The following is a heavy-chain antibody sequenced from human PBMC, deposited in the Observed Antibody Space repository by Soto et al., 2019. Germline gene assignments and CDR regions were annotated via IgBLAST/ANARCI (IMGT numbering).Heavy chain of an antibody. Sequence: ASVKVSCKASGYTFTSYGISWVRQAPGQGLEWMGWISAYNGNTNYAQKLQGRVTMTTDTSTSTAYMELRSLRSDDTAVYYCARALNYYDSSGYYYGDFDYWGQGTLVTVSS. V-gene: IGHV1-18*01. CDR2: ISAYNGNT. CDR3: ARALNYYDSSGYYYGDFDY. J-gene: IGHJ4*02. CDR1: GYTFTSYG. D-gene: IGHD3-22*01.